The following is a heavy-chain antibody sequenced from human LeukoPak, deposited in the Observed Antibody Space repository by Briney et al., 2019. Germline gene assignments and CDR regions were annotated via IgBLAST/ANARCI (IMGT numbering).Heavy chain of an antibody. CDR3: ARDTGHSSSWYSVGYFDY. V-gene: IGHV3-53*01. D-gene: IGHD6-13*01. J-gene: IGHJ4*02. Sequence: GGSLRLSCAASGFTVSSNYMSWVRQAPGKGLEWVSVIYSGGSTYYADSVRGRFTISRDNSKNTLYLQMNSLRDEDTAVYYCARDTGHSSSWYSVGYFDYWGQGTLVTVSS. CDR1: GFTVSSNY. CDR2: IYSGGST.